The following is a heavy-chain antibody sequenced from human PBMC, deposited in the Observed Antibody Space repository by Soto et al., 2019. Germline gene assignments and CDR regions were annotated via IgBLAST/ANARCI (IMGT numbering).Heavy chain of an antibody. CDR1: GYTFSTYD. CDR3: ARGDKVGDYDAMDV. V-gene: IGHV1-8*01. D-gene: IGHD2-15*01. CDR2: MNPNSANT. J-gene: IGHJ6*02. Sequence: QVQLVQSGAEVKKPGASVKVSCMASGYTFSTYDINWVRQATGQGLEWMGWMNPNSANTGYAQKFQGRVTMTRNTSISTAYMELSGLRSEDTAVYYCARGDKVGDYDAMDVWGQGAKVTVSS.